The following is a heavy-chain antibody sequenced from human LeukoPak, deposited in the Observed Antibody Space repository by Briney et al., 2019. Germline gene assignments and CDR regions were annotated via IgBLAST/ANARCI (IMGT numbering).Heavy chain of an antibody. CDR1: GFTFNSYS. CDR2: ISSSSSSI. Sequence: GGSLRLSCAASGFTFNSYSTNWVRQAPGKGLEWVSSISSSSSSIYYADSVKGRFTISRDNAKNSLYLQMNSLRAEDTAVYYCARASGDIVETATMGSYWGQGTLVTVSS. V-gene: IGHV3-21*01. D-gene: IGHD5-18*01. J-gene: IGHJ4*02. CDR3: ARASGDIVETATMGSY.